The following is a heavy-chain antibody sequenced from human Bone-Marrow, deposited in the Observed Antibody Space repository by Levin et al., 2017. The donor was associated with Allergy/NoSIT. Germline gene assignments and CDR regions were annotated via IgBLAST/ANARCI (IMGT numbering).Heavy chain of an antibody. V-gene: IGHV4-31*03. Sequence: PSETLSLTCTISGDSIRPGGYYWSWIRQHPEKGLEWIGYIYHGGSTHYNPSLKSRVTILVDTSTNQMSLNLRFVTAADTAMYYCATTPSGDDHFYFDNWGQGTLVTVSS. J-gene: IGHJ4*02. CDR1: GDSIRPGGYY. CDR2: IYHGGST. D-gene: IGHD4-17*01. CDR3: ATTPSGDDHFYFDN.